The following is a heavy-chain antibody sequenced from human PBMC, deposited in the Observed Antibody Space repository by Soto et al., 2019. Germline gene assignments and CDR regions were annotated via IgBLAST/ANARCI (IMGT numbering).Heavy chain of an antibody. CDR2: IWYDGSNK. V-gene: IGHV3-33*01. Sequence: QVQLVESGGGVVQPGRSLRLSCAASGFTFSSYGMHWVRQAPGKGLEWVAVIWYDGSNKYYADSVKGRFTISRDNSKNTLYLQMNSLRAEDTAVYYCASLAGDYYYYGMDVWGQGTTVTVSS. CDR3: ASLAGDYYYYGMDV. CDR1: GFTFSSYG. J-gene: IGHJ6*02. D-gene: IGHD4-17*01.